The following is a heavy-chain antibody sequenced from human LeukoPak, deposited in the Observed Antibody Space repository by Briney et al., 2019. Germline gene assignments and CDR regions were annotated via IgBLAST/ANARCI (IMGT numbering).Heavy chain of an antibody. CDR2: INHSGST. CDR3: ARGYEYYYYYMDV. V-gene: IGHV4-34*01. J-gene: IGHJ6*03. Sequence: PSETLSLTCAVYGGSFSGYYWSWIRQPPGKGLEWIGEINHSGSTNYNPSLKSRVTISVDTSKNQFSLKLGSVTAADTAVYYCARGYEYYYYYMDVWGKGTTVTVSS. D-gene: IGHD3-22*01. CDR1: GGSFSGYY.